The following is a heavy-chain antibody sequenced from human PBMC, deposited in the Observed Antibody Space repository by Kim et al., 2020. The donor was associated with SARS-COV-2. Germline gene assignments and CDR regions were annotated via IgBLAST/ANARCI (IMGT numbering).Heavy chain of an antibody. V-gene: IGHV4-59*13. D-gene: IGHD3-22*01. CDR3: ARDKSHYDSSGHYLPVFD. CDR1: GGSISSYY. CDR2: IYYSGST. Sequence: SETLSLTCTVSGGSISSYYWSWIRQSPGKGLEWIGYIYYSGSTNYNPSLKSRVTISVDMSKNQLSLKLDSVTAADTAVYYCARDKSHYDSSGHYLPVFD. J-gene: IGHJ3*02.